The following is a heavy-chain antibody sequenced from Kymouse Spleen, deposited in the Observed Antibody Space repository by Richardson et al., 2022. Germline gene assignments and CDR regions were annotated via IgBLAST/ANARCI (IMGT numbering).Heavy chain of an antibody. D-gene: IGHD6-13*01. J-gene: IGHJ3*02. V-gene: IGHV3-33*01. CDR3: ARGQQLVRDAFDI. CDR2: IWYDGSNK. CDR1: GFTFSSYG. Sequence: QVQLVESGGGVVQPGRSLRLSCAASGFTFSSYGMHWVRQAPGKGLEWVAVIWYDGSNKYYADSVKGRFTISRDNSKNTLYLQMNSLRAEDTAVYYCARGQQLVRDAFDIWGQGTMVTVSS.